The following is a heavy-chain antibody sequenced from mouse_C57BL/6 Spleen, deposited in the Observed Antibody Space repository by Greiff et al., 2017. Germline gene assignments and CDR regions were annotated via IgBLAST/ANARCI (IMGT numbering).Heavy chain of an antibody. Sequence: EVKLVESGGGLVQPGGSMKLSCAASGFTFSDAWMDWVRQSPEKGLEWVAEIRNKANNHATYYAESVKGRFTISRDDSKSSVYLQMNSLRAEDTGIYYCTRTGRDRHFDYWGQGTTLTVSS. CDR1: GFTFSDAW. V-gene: IGHV6-6*01. J-gene: IGHJ2*01. CDR2: IRNKANNHAT. D-gene: IGHD4-1*01. CDR3: TRTGRDRHFDY.